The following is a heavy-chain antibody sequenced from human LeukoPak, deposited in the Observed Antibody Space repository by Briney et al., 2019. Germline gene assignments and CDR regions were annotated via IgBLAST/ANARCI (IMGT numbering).Heavy chain of an antibody. CDR2: IKEDGSQK. V-gene: IGHV3-7*01. CDR1: GFTSSSSW. J-gene: IGHJ4*02. Sequence: GGSLRLSCGASGFTSSSSWMAWVRQAPGKGLEWVANIKEDGSQKYYVDSVKGRFTISRDNARNSLFLQMNSLRAEDSALYYCARSAAGFDYWGQGTLVTVSS. CDR3: ARSAAGFDY.